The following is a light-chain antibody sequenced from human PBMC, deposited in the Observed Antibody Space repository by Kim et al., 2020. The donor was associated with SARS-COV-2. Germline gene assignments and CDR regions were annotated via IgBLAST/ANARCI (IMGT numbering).Light chain of an antibody. Sequence: QPASISCKSSQSLLYSDGKISLYWYLQKPGQPPQLLIYEVSKRFSGVPERFSGSGSGTDFTLKISRVEAEDVGLYYCMQGLQRLYSFGQGTKLEI. J-gene: IGKJ2*03. CDR2: EVS. CDR1: QSLLYSDGKIS. V-gene: IGKV2D-29*01. CDR3: MQGLQRLYS.